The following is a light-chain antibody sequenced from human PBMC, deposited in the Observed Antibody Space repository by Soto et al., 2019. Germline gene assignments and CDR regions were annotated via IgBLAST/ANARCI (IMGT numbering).Light chain of an antibody. Sequence: QSVLTQPASVSGSPGQSITISCTGTSSDFGAYNYVSWYQQHPGKAPKLIIYDVSNRPSGVSNRFSGSKSGNTASLTISGLQAEDEADYYCSSCTTSSTLYVFGTGTKVTVL. CDR3: SSCTTSSTLYV. J-gene: IGLJ1*01. V-gene: IGLV2-14*01. CDR1: SSDFGAYNY. CDR2: DVS.